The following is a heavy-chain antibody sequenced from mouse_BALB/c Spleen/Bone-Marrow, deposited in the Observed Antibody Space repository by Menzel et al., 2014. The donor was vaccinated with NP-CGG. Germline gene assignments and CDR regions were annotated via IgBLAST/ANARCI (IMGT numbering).Heavy chain of an antibody. CDR3: TRGGNWEDFDY. CDR1: GFTFSSFG. D-gene: IGHD4-1*01. Sequence: EVKLVESGGGLVQPGGSRKLSCAASGFTFSSFGMHWVRQAPEKGLEWIAYISSDSGAILYADTVKGRFTISRDNPKNTLFLQMTSLRSEDTAIYFCTRGGNWEDFDYWGQGTTLTVSS. J-gene: IGHJ2*01. V-gene: IGHV5-17*02. CDR2: ISSDSGAI.